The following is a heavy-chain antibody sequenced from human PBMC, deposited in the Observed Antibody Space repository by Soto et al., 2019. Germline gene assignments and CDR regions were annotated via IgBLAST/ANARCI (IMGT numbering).Heavy chain of an antibody. CDR1: GGPISSYY. CDR2: IYYSGSS. J-gene: IGHJ3*02. D-gene: IGHD1-26*01. V-gene: IGHV4-59*08. CDR3: ARHWEAYAFDM. Sequence: PSETLSLTCSVSGGPISSYYWSWIRQPPGKGLKWIAYIYYSGSSEYNPSLKSRVTISGDTSKNQISLKLSSVTAADTAVYYCARHWEAYAFDMWGQGIMVTVSS.